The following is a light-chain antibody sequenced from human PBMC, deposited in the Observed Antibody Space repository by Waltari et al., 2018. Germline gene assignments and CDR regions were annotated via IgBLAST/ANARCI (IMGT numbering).Light chain of an antibody. V-gene: IGLV1-51*02. Sequence: QSVLTQPPSVSAAPGQRVTISCSGSTSNIGNNYVSWYQQLPGTAPKLLIYENNKRPSGISDRFSCSKSGTSATLVITGLQTGDEADYYCGTWDSSLTAGVFGGGTKLTVL. CDR3: GTWDSSLTAGV. CDR1: TSNIGNNY. J-gene: IGLJ2*01. CDR2: ENN.